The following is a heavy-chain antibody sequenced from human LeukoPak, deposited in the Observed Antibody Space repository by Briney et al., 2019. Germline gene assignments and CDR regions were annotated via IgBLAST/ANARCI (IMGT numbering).Heavy chain of an antibody. CDR2: ISSSSSYI. D-gene: IGHD6-13*01. CDR1: GFTFSNFW. V-gene: IGHV3-21*01. Sequence: GGSLRLSCAASGFTFSNFWMHWVRQAPGKGLEWVSSISSSSSYIYYADSVKGRFTISRDNAKNSLYLQMNSLRAEDTAVYYCASCGAAGTRVDYWGQGTLVTVSS. J-gene: IGHJ4*02. CDR3: ASCGAAGTRVDY.